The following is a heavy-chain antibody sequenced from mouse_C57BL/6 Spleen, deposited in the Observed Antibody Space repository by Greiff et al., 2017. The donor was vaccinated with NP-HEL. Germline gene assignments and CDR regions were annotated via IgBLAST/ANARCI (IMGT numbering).Heavy chain of an antibody. CDR3: ARWDYYGSSLIYFDY. V-gene: IGHV1-52*01. D-gene: IGHD1-1*01. CDR1: GYTFTSYW. CDR2: IYPSDSET. J-gene: IGHJ2*01. Sequence: VQLQQPGAELVRPGSSVKLSCKASGYTFTSYWMHWVKQRPIQGLEWIGNIYPSDSETHYNQKFKDKATLTVDKSSSTAYMQLSSLTSEDSAVYYCARWDYYGSSLIYFDYWGKGTTLTVSS.